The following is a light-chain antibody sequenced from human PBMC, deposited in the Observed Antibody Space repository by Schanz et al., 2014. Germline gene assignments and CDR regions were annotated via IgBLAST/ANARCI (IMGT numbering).Light chain of an antibody. CDR2: EVN. V-gene: IGLV2-8*01. Sequence: QSALTQPPSASGSPGQSVTISCTGTSSDVGAYNYVSWYQQHPGKAPKVIIYEVNKRPSGVSNRFSASKSGYTASLTISGLQAEDEADYYCCSYADGSTLIFGGGTKLTVL. CDR1: SSDVGAYNY. J-gene: IGLJ2*01. CDR3: CSYADGSTLI.